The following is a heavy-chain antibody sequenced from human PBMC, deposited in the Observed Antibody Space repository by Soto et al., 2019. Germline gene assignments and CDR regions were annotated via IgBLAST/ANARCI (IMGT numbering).Heavy chain of an antibody. D-gene: IGHD5-18*01. CDR2: SHQSGDT. Sequence: QVQLQESGPGLVKPSGTLSLTCAVSGVSIGSHDWWTWVRQPPGKGLEWIGESHQSGDTNYNSSLESRVTISLDKPKNHFSRQLSSVTVVDSAVYYCPTRDTGRVYWGQGTLVTVSS. J-gene: IGHJ4*02. CDR1: GVSIGSHDW. V-gene: IGHV4-4*02. CDR3: PTRDTGRVY.